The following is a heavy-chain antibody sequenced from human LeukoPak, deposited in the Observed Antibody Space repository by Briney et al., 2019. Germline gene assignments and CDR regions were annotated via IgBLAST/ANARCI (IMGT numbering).Heavy chain of an antibody. J-gene: IGHJ3*02. CDR3: ARLFLVSGVATGAFDI. D-gene: IGHD3-3*01. Sequence: GESLKISCKGSGYSFTSYWIGWVRQMPGKGLEWMGIIYPGDSDTRYSPSFQGQVTISADKSISTAYLQWSSLKASDTAMYYCARLFLVSGVATGAFDIWGQGTMVTVSS. CDR2: IYPGDSDT. CDR1: GYSFTSYW. V-gene: IGHV5-51*01.